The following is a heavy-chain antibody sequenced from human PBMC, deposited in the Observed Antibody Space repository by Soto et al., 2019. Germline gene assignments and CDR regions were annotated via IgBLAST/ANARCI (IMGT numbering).Heavy chain of an antibody. CDR3: ARPPGGMTTRAWFDP. Sequence: QVQLVESGGGWVKPGGSLRLSFAASGFTFSDYYMSWIRKAPGKGLGGVSYISSSGSTIYYADSVKGRFTISRDNAKNSLYLQMNSLRAEDTAVYYCARPPGGMTTRAWFDPWGQGTLVTVSS. CDR2: ISSSGSTI. V-gene: IGHV3-11*01. J-gene: IGHJ5*02. CDR1: GFTFSDYY. D-gene: IGHD4-17*01.